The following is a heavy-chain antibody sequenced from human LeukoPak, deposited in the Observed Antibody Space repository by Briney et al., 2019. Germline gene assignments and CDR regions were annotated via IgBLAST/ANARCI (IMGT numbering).Heavy chain of an antibody. J-gene: IGHJ4*02. CDR2: IYHSGST. CDR1: GGSISSGGYS. D-gene: IGHD3-9*01. V-gene: IGHV4-30-2*01. Sequence: SETLSLTCAVSGGSISSGGYSWSWIRQPPGKGLEWIGYIYHSGSTYYNPSLKSRVTISVDRSKNQFSLKLSSVTAADTAVYYCARLRYFDWLSTYYFDYWGQGTLVTVSS. CDR3: ARLRYFDWLSTYYFDY.